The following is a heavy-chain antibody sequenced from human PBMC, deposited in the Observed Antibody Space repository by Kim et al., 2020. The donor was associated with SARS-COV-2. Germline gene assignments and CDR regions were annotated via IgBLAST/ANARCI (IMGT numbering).Heavy chain of an antibody. Sequence: SGSTNYNPSLKSRVTISVDTSKNQFSLKLSAVTAADTAVYYCAGNYYFDYWGQGTLVTVSS. J-gene: IGHJ4*02. CDR2: SGST. CDR3: AGNYYFDY. V-gene: IGHV4-59*01.